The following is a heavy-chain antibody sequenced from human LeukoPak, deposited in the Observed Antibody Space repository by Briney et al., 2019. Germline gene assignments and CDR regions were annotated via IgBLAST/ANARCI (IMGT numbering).Heavy chain of an antibody. CDR1: GFTFSSYW. J-gene: IGHJ4*02. V-gene: IGHV3-30*03. CDR3: VLLPLAGSGTQFDY. D-gene: IGHD3-10*01. CDR2: ISYDGSNK. Sequence: NPGGSLRLSCAASGFTFSSYWMHWVRQAPGKGLEWVAVISYDGSNKYYADSVKGRFTISRDNSKNTLYLQMNSLRAEDTAVYYCVLLPLAGSGTQFDYWGQGTLVTVSS.